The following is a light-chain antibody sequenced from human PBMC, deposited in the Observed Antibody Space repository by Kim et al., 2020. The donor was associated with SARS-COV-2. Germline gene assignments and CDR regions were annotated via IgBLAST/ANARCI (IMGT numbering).Light chain of an antibody. CDR3: QQYYTIPRT. CDR2: WAS. V-gene: IGKV4-1*01. J-gene: IGKJ4*01. Sequence: ATIHCKSSQNLLYSPNNKNYLAWYQQKPGQSPRLLIYWASTRESGVPDRFSGSGSGIDFTLTISSLQAEDVAVYYCQQYYTIPRTFGGGTKVDIK. CDR1: QNLLYSPNNKNY.